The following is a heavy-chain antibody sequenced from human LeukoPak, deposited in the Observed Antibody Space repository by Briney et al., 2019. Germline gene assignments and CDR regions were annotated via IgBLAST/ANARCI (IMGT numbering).Heavy chain of an antibody. CDR1: GGSISTGDYY. V-gene: IGHV4-31*03. D-gene: IGHD6-13*01. CDR3: ARDPGIAAVGTPGWFDP. CDR2: IYYSGST. J-gene: IGHJ5*02. Sequence: SQTLSLTCTVSGGSISTGDYYWSWIRQPPGKGLEWIGYIYYSGSTYYNPSLKSRVTISVDTFKNQFSLKLSSVTAADTAVYYCARDPGIAAVGTPGWFDPWGQGTLVTVSS.